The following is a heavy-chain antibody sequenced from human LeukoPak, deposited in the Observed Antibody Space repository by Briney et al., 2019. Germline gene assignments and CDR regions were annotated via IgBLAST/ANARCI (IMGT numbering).Heavy chain of an antibody. Sequence: SETLSLTCTVSGGSISSYYWSWIRQPPGKGLEWIGYIYYSGSTSYKPSLKSRVTISVDTSKNQFSLKLRSVTAADTAMYYCARETSQKGAHYMDVWGKGTTVTISS. J-gene: IGHJ6*03. V-gene: IGHV4-59*01. D-gene: IGHD3-16*01. CDR3: ARETSQKGAHYMDV. CDR1: GGSISSYY. CDR2: IYYSGST.